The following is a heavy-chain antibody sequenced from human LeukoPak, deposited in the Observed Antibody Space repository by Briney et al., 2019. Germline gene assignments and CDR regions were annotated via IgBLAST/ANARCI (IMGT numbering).Heavy chain of an antibody. CDR3: VRPSSGWYFDY. D-gene: IGHD6-19*01. J-gene: IGHJ4*02. Sequence: GESLQISCQDSGYSFTSYWIGWVRQMPGKGLEWMGMIYPGDSDTRYSPSFQGQVTISAEKSISTAYLQWSSLKASDTAMYYCVRPSSGWYFDYWGQGTLVTVSS. CDR2: IYPGDSDT. CDR1: GYSFTSYW. V-gene: IGHV5-51*01.